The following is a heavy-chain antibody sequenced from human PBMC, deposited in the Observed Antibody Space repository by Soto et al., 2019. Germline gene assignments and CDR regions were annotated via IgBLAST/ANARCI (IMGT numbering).Heavy chain of an antibody. D-gene: IGHD2-8*01. CDR3: AGGWGKYFGVNDF. V-gene: IGHV4-39*02. CDR1: GGSIISISCC. CDR2: IYYSGST. J-gene: IGHJ4*02. Sequence: SETQSLTCTVSGGSIISISCCRILIRQAPGQGLEWIGYIYYSGSTYYNPSLKSRVTISVDTSKKHFSLKLSSVTADDTAFYHGAGGWGKYFGVNDFRGQGTLVTVSS.